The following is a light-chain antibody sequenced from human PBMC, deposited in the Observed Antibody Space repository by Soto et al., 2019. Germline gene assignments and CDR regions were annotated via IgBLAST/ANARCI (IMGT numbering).Light chain of an antibody. CDR1: SSNIGSTT. J-gene: IGLJ1*01. CDR3: AAWDDSLNGFV. Sequence: QSVLPQPPSASGTPGQRVTISCSGSSSNIGSTTVSWFQLLPGTAPKLLISTNDQRPSGVPDRFSGSKSGTSASLAISGLQSEDDADYYCAAWDDSLNGFVFGTGTKLTVL. V-gene: IGLV1-44*01. CDR2: TND.